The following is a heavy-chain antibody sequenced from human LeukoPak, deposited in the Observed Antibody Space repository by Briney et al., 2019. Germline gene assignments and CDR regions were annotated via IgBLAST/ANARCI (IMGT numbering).Heavy chain of an antibody. V-gene: IGHV3-23*01. J-gene: IGHJ3*02. CDR1: GFTFSNYA. CDR2: ISGAGGIT. Sequence: GGSLRLSCAASGFTFSNYAMSWVRQAPGKGLEWVSTISGAGGITDYADSVKGRFTISRDNAKNSLYLQMNSLRAEDTAVYYCARESYDAFDIWGQGTMVTVSS. CDR3: ARESYDAFDI.